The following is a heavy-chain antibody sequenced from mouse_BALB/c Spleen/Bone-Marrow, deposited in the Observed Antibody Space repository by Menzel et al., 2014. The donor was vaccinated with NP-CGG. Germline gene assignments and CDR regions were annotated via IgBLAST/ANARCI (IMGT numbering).Heavy chain of an antibody. CDR2: ISSGGPYT. Sequence: SGGGLVKPGGSLKLSCAASGFPFSRYDMSWVRQTPEKRLEWVATISSGGPYTYYPVSVKGRFTISRDNARNTLYLQMSGLRSEDTALYYCARQDGYDGTWFAYWGQGTLGTVSA. D-gene: IGHD2-2*01. CDR3: ARQDGYDGTWFAY. V-gene: IGHV5-9*02. CDR1: GFPFSRYD. J-gene: IGHJ3*01.